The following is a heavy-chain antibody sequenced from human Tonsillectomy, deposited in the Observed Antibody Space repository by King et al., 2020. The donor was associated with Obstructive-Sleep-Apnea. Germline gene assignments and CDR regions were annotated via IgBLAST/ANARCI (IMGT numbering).Heavy chain of an antibody. Sequence: VQLQESGPGLVKPSQTLSLTCTVSGGSIRSADYYWSWIRQHPGKGLEWIGYIYYSGTTYYNPSLKSRVTISSDTSKNQFSLKVTSVTAADTAVYYCAREAATGMAKGQADQWGQGTLVTVSS. J-gene: IGHJ4*02. CDR1: GGSIRSADYY. CDR2: IYYSGTT. CDR3: AREAATGMAKGQADQ. D-gene: IGHD5-24*01. V-gene: IGHV4-31*03.